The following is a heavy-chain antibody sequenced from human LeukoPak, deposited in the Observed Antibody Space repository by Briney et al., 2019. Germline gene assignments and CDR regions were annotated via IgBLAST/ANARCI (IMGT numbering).Heavy chain of an antibody. CDR1: GGSFSGYY. V-gene: IGHV4-34*01. Sequence: PSETLSLTCAAYGGSFSGYYWSWIRQPPGKGLEWIGEINHSGSTNYNPSLKSRVTISVDTSKNQFSLKLSSVTAADTAVYYCARGHYYVPFDYWGKGTTVTVSS. CDR2: INHSGST. D-gene: IGHD3-10*02. J-gene: IGHJ6*04. CDR3: ARGHYYVPFDY.